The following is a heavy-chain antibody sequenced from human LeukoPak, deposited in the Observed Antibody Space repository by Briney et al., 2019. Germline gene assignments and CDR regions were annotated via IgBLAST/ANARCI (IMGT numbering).Heavy chain of an antibody. V-gene: IGHV3-30*18. J-gene: IGHJ3*02. CDR1: GFTFSSYA. Sequence: GGSLRLSCAASGFTFSSYAMHWVRQAPGKGLEWVALISYDGSNEYYADSVKGRFTISRDNSKNTLYLQLNSLRAEDTAVYYCAKDQGAFGIWGQGTMVTVSS. CDR2: ISYDGSNE. CDR3: AKDQGAFGI.